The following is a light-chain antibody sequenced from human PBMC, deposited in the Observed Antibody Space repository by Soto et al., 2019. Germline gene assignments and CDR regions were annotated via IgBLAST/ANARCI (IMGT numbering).Light chain of an antibody. CDR2: GAS. CDR3: QQYGSSLFT. Sequence: DIVLTQSPCTLSLSPGERATLTCRASQSVSSSYLAWYQQKPGQAPRLLIYGASSRATGIPERFSGSGSGTDFTLTISRLEPEDFAVYYCQQYGSSLFTFGPGTKVDIK. CDR1: QSVSSSY. V-gene: IGKV3-20*01. J-gene: IGKJ3*01.